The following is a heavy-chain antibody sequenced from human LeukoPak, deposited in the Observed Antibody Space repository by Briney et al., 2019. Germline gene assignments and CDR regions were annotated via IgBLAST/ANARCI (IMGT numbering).Heavy chain of an antibody. Sequence: TGGSLRLSCAVSGFTVSSNYMSWVRQARGKGLEWVSVIYSGGGTYYADSVKGRFTISRDNSKNTVYLQMNSLRVEDTAVYYCARSRGTFLPHDYWGQGTLVTVSS. J-gene: IGHJ4*02. D-gene: IGHD3-16*01. V-gene: IGHV3-66*01. CDR1: GFTVSSNY. CDR2: IYSGGGT. CDR3: ARSRGTFLPHDY.